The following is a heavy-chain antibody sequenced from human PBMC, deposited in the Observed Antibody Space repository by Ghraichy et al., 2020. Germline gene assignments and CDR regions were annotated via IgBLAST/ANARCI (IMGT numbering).Heavy chain of an antibody. CDR3: ARAIFSLAVAGFTYFDY. Sequence: SQTLSLTCAISGDSVSTNSAGWYWIRQSPSRGLEWLGRTYYRSKWYNDYAVSMKSRITINPDTSKNQFSLQLNSVTPEDTAVYYCARAIFSLAVAGFTYFDYWGQGTLVTVSS. CDR1: GDSVSTNSAG. V-gene: IGHV6-1*01. CDR2: TYYRSKWYN. J-gene: IGHJ4*02. D-gene: IGHD6-19*01.